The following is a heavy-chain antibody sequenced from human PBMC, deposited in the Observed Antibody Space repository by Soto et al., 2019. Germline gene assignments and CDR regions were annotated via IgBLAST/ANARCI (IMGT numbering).Heavy chain of an antibody. CDR1: GGSISSSNW. D-gene: IGHD4-17*01. Sequence: SETLSLTCAVSGGSISSSNWWSWVRQPPGKGLEWIGYIYYSGSTNYNPSLKSRVTISVDTSKNQFSLKLSSVTAADTAVYYCASLDYGTTHFDYWGQGTLVTVSS. V-gene: IGHV4-4*02. CDR2: IYYSGST. CDR3: ASLDYGTTHFDY. J-gene: IGHJ4*02.